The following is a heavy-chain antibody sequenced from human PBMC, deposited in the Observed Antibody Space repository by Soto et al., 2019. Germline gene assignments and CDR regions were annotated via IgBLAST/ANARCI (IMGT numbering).Heavy chain of an antibody. J-gene: IGHJ6*02. Sequence: GESLKISCKGSGYSFTSYWIGWGRQMPGKGLEWMGIIYPGDSDTRYSPSFQGQVTISADKSISTAYLQWSSLKASDTAMYYCARQNDYGDYVHYGMDGWGQGTTVTVSS. V-gene: IGHV5-51*01. CDR2: IYPGDSDT. CDR1: GYSFTSYW. CDR3: ARQNDYGDYVHYGMDG. D-gene: IGHD4-17*01.